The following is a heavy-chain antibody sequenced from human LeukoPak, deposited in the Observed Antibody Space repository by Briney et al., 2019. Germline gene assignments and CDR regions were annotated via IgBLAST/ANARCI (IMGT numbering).Heavy chain of an antibody. CDR2: MNPGSGDT. J-gene: IGHJ4*02. D-gene: IGHD6-6*01. CDR1: GYTFTNHD. V-gene: IGHV1-8*01. CDR3: ARDVAARPPGYFDY. Sequence: ASVKVSCKASGYTFTNHDMTWVRQATGQGLEWMGWMNPGSGDTAYAQKFQGRVTITADESTSTAYMELSSLRSEDTAVYYCARDVAARPPGYFDYWGQGTLVTVSS.